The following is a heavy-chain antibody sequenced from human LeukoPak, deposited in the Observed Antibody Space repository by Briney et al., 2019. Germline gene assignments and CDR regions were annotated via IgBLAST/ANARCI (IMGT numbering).Heavy chain of an antibody. J-gene: IGHJ6*02. CDR2: VYHSGST. CDR3: ARQSYSSGWYPIGNYYYGMDV. V-gene: IGHV4-4*02. Sequence: SETLSLTCAVSGGSINSTNWWSWVRQPPGKGLEWIGEVYHSGSTNYNPSLTSRVTISEDKSKNQFSLKLSSVTAADTAVYYCARQSYSSGWYPIGNYYYGMDVWGQGTTVTVSS. D-gene: IGHD6-19*01. CDR1: GGSINSTNW.